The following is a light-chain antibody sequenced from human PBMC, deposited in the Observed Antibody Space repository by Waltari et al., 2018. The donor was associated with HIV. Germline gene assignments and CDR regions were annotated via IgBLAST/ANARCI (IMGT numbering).Light chain of an antibody. CDR1: QSMSSY. Sequence: DIQMTQSPSSLSASVGDRVNITCRASQSMSSYLNWYQQKPGKAPKLLIYAASSLQSGVPSRFSGSGSGTDFTLTISSLQPEDFATYYCQQSYSTPYTFGQGTKLEIK. V-gene: IGKV1-39*01. CDR3: QQSYSTPYT. CDR2: AAS. J-gene: IGKJ2*01.